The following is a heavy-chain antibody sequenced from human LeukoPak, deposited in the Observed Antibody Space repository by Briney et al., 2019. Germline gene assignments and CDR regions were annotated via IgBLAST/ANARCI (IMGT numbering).Heavy chain of an antibody. Sequence: ASVKVSCKASGYTFTDYYMHWVRQAPGQGLEWMGRINPNSGGTNYAQKFQGRVTMTRDTSISTAYMELSRLRSDDTAVYYCARENRITMIAFDYWGQGTLVTVSS. J-gene: IGHJ4*02. V-gene: IGHV1-2*06. CDR2: INPNSGGT. CDR1: GYTFTDYY. CDR3: ARENRITMIAFDY. D-gene: IGHD3-22*01.